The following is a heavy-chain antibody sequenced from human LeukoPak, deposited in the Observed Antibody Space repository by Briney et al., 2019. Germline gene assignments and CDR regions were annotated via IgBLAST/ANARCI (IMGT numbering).Heavy chain of an antibody. CDR2: IYPRDADT. D-gene: IGHD6-19*01. CDR1: GYSFTTYW. V-gene: IGHV5-51*01. CDR3: ARRGVAVDGTPAEYFQH. Sequence: HGESLKISCKGSGYSFTTYWSGWVRQMPGKGLEWIGIIYPRDADTSYSPPCQGQVTISADKSFSTAYLQWSSLKASDTAMYYCARRGVAVDGTPAEYFQHWGQGTLVIVSS. J-gene: IGHJ1*01.